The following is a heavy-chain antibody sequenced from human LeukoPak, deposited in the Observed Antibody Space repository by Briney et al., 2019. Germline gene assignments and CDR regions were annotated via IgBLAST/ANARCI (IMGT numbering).Heavy chain of an antibody. CDR1: GYSISSGYY. CDR3: ARYRAGANDAFDI. D-gene: IGHD1-26*01. J-gene: IGHJ3*02. V-gene: IGHV4-38-2*02. CDR2: IYHSGST. Sequence: SETLSLTCTVSGYSISSGYYWGWIRQPPGKGLERIGSIYHSGSTYYNPSLKSRVTISVDTSKNQFSLKLSSVTAADTAVYYCARYRAGANDAFDIWGQGTMVTVSS.